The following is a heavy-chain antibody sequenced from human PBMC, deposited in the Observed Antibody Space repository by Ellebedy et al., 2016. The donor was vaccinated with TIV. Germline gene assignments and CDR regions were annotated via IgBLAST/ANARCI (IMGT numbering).Heavy chain of an antibody. CDR2: IVGSGA. V-gene: IGHV3-23*01. Sequence: PGGSLRLSCAASGFTFSPYAMAWVRQAPGKGLEWVSGIVGSGAQKYADSVKGRFTTSRDNSKRTVDLQMNSLRAEDTAVYFCAKDRTPGDGYWVFDNWGQGTLVSVSS. CDR1: GFTFSPYA. D-gene: IGHD5-18*01. J-gene: IGHJ4*02. CDR3: AKDRTPGDGYWVFDN.